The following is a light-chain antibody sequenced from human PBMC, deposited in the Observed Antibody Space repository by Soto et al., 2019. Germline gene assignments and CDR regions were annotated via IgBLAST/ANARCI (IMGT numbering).Light chain of an antibody. CDR2: AAS. Sequence: ANRMTQSPSSLSASTGDRVTITCRASQGISSYLAWYQQKPGKAPKLLIYAASTLQSGVPSRFSGSGSGTDFTLTISCLQSEDFATYYCQQYYSYPPWTFGQGTKVDIK. CDR3: QQYYSYPPWT. CDR1: QGISSY. V-gene: IGKV1-8*01. J-gene: IGKJ1*01.